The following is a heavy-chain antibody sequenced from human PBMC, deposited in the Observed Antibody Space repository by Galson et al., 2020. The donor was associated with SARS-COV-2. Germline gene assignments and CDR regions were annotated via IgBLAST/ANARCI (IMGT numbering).Heavy chain of an antibody. CDR2: IGTAGDT. CDR1: GFTFSSYD. D-gene: IGHD1-26*01. CDR3: ARGSEPAFDWYFDL. Sequence: GSLRLSCAASGFTFSSYDMHWVRQATGKGLEWVSAIGTAGDTYYPGSVKGRFTISRENAKNSLYLQMNSLRAGDTAVYYCARGSEPAFDWYFDLWGRGTLVTVSS. J-gene: IGHJ2*01. V-gene: IGHV3-13*01.